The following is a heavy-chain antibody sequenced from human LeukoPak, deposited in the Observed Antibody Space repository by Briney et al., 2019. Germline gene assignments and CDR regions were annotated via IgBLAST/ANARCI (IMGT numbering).Heavy chain of an antibody. J-gene: IGHJ6*02. Sequence: ASVKVSCKPSGYTFTSYDINWVRQATGQGLEWMGWMNPNSGNTGYAQKFQGRVTMTRNTSISTAYMELSSLRSEDTAVYYCAVAQEGYSYGVYYYYYYGMDVWGQGTTVTVSS. V-gene: IGHV1-8*01. D-gene: IGHD5-18*01. CDR1: GYTFTSYD. CDR3: AVAQEGYSYGVYYYYYYGMDV. CDR2: MNPNSGNT.